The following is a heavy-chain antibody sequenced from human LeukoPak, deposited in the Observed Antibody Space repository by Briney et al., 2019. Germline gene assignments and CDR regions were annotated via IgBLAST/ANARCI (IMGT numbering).Heavy chain of an antibody. CDR2: IYHGGNT. J-gene: IGHJ4*02. V-gene: IGHV4-4*02. D-gene: IGHD1-1*01. CDR1: GGSITSHNW. CDR3: ASHLAVSGTRGFDY. Sequence: SETLSLTCAVSGGSITSHNWWSWVRQTPGEGLEWIGEIYHGGNTHYNTSLESRVTMSVDKSRNQFSLNLYSVTAADTAVYYCASHLAVSGTRGFDYWGQGILVTVPS.